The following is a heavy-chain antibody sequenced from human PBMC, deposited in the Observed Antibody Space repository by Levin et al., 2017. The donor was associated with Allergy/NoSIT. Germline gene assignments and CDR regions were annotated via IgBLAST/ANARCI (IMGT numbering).Heavy chain of an antibody. D-gene: IGHD3-9*01. CDR1: GGTFSSYA. V-gene: IGHV1-69*13. J-gene: IGHJ4*02. Sequence: PWASVKVSCKASGGTFSSYAISWVRQAPGQGLEWMGGIIPIFGTANYAQKFQGRVTITADESTSTAYMELSSLRSEDTAVYYCARDSYYDILTGLNDYWGQGTLVTVSS. CDR2: IIPIFGTA. CDR3: ARDSYYDILTGLNDY.